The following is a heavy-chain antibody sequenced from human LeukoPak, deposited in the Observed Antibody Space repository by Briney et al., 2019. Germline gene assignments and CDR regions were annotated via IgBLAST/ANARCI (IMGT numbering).Heavy chain of an antibody. Sequence: PGGSLRLSCAATGFTFSSFSMHWVRQAPGKGLEWVAFISYDGSNKYYADSVKGRFTISRDNSKNTLYLQMNSLRAEDTAVYYCASQGGLLWFGELLGGMDVWGQGTTVTVSS. CDR1: GFTFSSFS. V-gene: IGHV3-30*03. CDR2: ISYDGSNK. CDR3: ASQGGLLWFGELLGGMDV. J-gene: IGHJ6*02. D-gene: IGHD3-10*01.